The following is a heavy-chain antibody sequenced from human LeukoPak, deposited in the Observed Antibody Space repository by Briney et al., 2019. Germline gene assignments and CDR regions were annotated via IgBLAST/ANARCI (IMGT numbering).Heavy chain of an antibody. CDR3: ARGIIGYYFDY. CDR2: ISAYGNT. V-gene: IGHV1-18*01. CDR1: GYTFTFYG. Sequence: ASVKVSCKTSGYTFTFYGISWVRQAPGQGLEWMGLISAYGNTNYAQNLQGRVTLTTDTSTSTAYMELRSLRSDDTAVYYCARGIIGYYFDYWGQGTLVTVSS. J-gene: IGHJ4*02. D-gene: IGHD2-15*01.